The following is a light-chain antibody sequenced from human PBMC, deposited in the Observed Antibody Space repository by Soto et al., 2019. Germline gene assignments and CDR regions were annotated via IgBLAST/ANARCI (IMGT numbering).Light chain of an antibody. J-gene: IGKJ1*01. V-gene: IGKV3-11*01. CDR2: DAS. Sequence: PGERATLSCRASQSVSSYLAWYQQKPGQAPRLLIYDASNRATGIPARFSGSGSGTDFTLTISSLEPEDFAVYYCQQRSNWPPWTFGQGTKVEIK. CDR1: QSVSSY. CDR3: QQRSNWPPWT.